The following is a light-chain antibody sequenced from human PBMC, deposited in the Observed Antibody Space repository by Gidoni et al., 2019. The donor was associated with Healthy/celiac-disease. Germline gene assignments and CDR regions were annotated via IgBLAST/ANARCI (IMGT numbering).Light chain of an antibody. CDR2: AAS. CDR3: QQSYSTPLT. CDR1: QSISTY. Sequence: DIQMTQSPSSLSASVGDRVTITCRASQSISTYLNWYQQKPGKAPKFLIFAASSLQSGVPSRFSRSGSGTDFTLTISSLQPEDFATYYCQQSYSTPLTFGGGTKVEIK. V-gene: IGKV1-39*01. J-gene: IGKJ4*01.